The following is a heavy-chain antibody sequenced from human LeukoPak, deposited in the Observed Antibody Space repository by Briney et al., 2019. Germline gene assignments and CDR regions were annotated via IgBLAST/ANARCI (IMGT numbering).Heavy chain of an antibody. J-gene: IGHJ3*02. Sequence: GGSLRLSCAASGFTFSSYAMSWVRQAPGKGLEWFSAISGSGGSAYYADSVKGRFTISRDNSKNTLYLQMNSLRAEDTAVYYCAKDVYYYDSSGYYPDAFDIWGQGTMVTVSS. D-gene: IGHD3-22*01. CDR3: AKDVYYYDSSGYYPDAFDI. CDR2: ISGSGGSA. V-gene: IGHV3-23*01. CDR1: GFTFSSYA.